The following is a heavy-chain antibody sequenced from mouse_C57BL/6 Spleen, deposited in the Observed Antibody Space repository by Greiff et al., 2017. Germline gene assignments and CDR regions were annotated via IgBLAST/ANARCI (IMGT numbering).Heavy chain of an antibody. CDR2: IDPENGDT. J-gene: IGHJ3*01. CDR3: IYYECDTLFAY. V-gene: IGHV14-4*01. CDR1: GFNIKDDY. Sequence: VQLQQSGAELVRPGASVKLSCTASGFNIKDDYMHWVKQRPEQGLEWIGWIDPENGDTEYASKFQGKATITADTSSNTAYLQLSSLTSEDTAVYYCIYYECDTLFAYWGQGTLVTVSA. D-gene: IGHD2-4*01.